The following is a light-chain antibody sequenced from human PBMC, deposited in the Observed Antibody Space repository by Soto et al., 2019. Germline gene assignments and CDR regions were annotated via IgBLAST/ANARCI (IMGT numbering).Light chain of an antibody. J-gene: IGKJ5*01. CDR1: QSISSY. CDR3: QQSYSTIT. V-gene: IGKV1-39*01. CDR2: AAS. Sequence: DIQLTQSPSSLSLSVGDRVTITCRASQSISSYLNWYQQKPGTAPKLLIYAASSLQSGVPSRFSGSGSGTDFTLTISSLQPEDFATYYCQQSYSTITFGQGTRLEIK.